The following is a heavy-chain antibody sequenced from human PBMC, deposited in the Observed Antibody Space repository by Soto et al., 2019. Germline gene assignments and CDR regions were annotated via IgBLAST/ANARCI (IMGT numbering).Heavy chain of an antibody. CDR2: INPNSGGT. CDR3: ARDFDVDTAMAMGY. J-gene: IGHJ4*02. V-gene: IGHV1-2*04. CDR1: GYTFTGYY. Sequence: ASVKVSCKASGYTFTGYYMHWVRQAPGQGLEWMGWINPNSGGTNHAQKFQGWVTMTRDTSISTAYMELSRLRSDDTAVYYCARDFDVDTAMAMGYWGQGTLVTVSS. D-gene: IGHD5-18*01.